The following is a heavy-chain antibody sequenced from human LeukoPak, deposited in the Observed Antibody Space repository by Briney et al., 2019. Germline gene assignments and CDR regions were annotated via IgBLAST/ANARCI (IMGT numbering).Heavy chain of an antibody. Sequence: SETLSLTCTVSGGSIGSTNYYWGWIRQPPGKGLEWIANIYYSGSTYYNPSLKSRVTISVDTSKNHFSLKLSSVTAADTAVYYCARGGWNKFDYWGQGTLVTVSS. CDR2: IYYSGST. CDR1: GGSIGSTNYY. J-gene: IGHJ4*02. CDR3: ARGGWNKFDY. V-gene: IGHV4-39*02. D-gene: IGHD3-22*01.